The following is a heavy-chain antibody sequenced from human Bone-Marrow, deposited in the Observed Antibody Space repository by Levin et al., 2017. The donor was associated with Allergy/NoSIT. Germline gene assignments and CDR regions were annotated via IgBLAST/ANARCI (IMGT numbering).Heavy chain of an antibody. D-gene: IGHD3-16*01. CDR3: ATSRDGAGTIGYYFDY. J-gene: IGHJ4*02. CDR2: MNPNSGNT. CDR1: GYTFTSYD. Sequence: GASVKVSCKASGYTFTSYDINWVRQATGQGLEWMGWMNPNSGNTGYAQKFQGRVTMTRNTSISTAYMELSSLRSEDTAVYYCATSRDGAGTIGYYFDYWGQGTLVTVSS. V-gene: IGHV1-8*01.